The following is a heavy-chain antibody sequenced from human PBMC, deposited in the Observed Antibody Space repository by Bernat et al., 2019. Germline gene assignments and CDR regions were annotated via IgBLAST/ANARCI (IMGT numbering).Heavy chain of an antibody. CDR3: AFHDEYIQAWFYKYCGIEV. CDR2: IIPPHRLS. CDR1: GGTPSST. D-gene: IGHD1-1*01. V-gene: IGHV1-69*02. Sequence: QVQLVQSGAEVKKPGSSVKVSCKASGGTPSSTISCVRQAPGQGLEWLGRIIPPHRLSKYAQIFQDRLTITPDKSTTTAHMGVTSLTSDDTAGYYCAFHDEYIQAWFYKYCGIEVWGQGTTVTVSS. J-gene: IGHJ6*02.